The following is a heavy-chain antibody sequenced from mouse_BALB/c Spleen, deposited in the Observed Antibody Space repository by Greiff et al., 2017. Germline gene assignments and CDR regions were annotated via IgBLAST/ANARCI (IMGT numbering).Heavy chain of an antibody. D-gene: IGHD2-2*01. Sequence: VQLQQPGAELVKPGASVKLSCKASGYTFTSYWMHWVKQRPGQGLEWIGEINPSNGRTNYNEKFKSKATLTVDKSSSTAYMQLSSLTSEDSAVYYCARWLPPFAYWGQGTLVTVSA. V-gene: IGHV1S81*02. CDR2: INPSNGRT. CDR1: GYTFTSYW. J-gene: IGHJ3*01. CDR3: ARWLPPFAY.